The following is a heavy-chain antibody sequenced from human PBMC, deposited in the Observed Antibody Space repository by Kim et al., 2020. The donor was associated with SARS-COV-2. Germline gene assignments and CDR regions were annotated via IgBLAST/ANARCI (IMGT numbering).Heavy chain of an antibody. J-gene: IGHJ4*02. D-gene: IGHD3-9*01. Sequence: GGSLRLSCAASGFTFSSYWMSWVRQAPGKGLEWVANIKQDGSEKYYVDSVKGRFTISRDNAKNSLYLQMNSLRAEDTAVYYFARDDILTGYYYFDYWGQGALVTVSS. CDR1: GFTFSSYW. CDR2: IKQDGSEK. V-gene: IGHV3-7*01. CDR3: ARDDILTGYYYFDY.